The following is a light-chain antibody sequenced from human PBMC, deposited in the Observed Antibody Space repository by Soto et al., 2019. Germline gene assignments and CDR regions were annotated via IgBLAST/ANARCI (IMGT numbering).Light chain of an antibody. CDR1: SSDVGGYNY. J-gene: IGLJ3*02. CDR3: SSYAGSNNLV. V-gene: IGLV2-8*01. CDR2: EVN. Sequence: QSALTQPPSASGSPGQSVTISCTGTSSDVGGYNYVSWYQQHPGKAPKLMIYEVNKRPSGVPDRFSGSKSANTASLTVSGLQAEDEADYYCSSYAGSNNLVFGGGPSSPS.